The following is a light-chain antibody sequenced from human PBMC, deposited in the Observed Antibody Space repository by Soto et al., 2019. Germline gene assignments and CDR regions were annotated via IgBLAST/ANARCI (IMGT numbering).Light chain of an antibody. J-gene: IGLJ2*01. CDR3: LLYYGGAQVL. CDR1: AGAVTSGYY. Sequence: QAVVTQEPSLTVSPGGTVTLTCASSAGAVTSGYYANWLQQRPGQAPRALIYSTSEKHSWTPARFSGSLLGSKAALTLSAVQPEDEADYYCLLYYGGAQVLFGGGTKLTVL. V-gene: IGLV7-43*01. CDR2: STS.